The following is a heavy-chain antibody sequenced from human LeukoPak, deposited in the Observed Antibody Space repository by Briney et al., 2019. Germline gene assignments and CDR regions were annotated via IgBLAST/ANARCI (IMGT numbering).Heavy chain of an antibody. J-gene: IGHJ4*02. CDR2: ICYGGST. D-gene: IGHD6-19*01. CDR1: GDSISSYNHY. V-gene: IGHV4-39*01. Sequence: SETLSLTCTVSGDSISSYNHYWGWIRQPPGKGLEWLGSICYGGSTHDNPSLKSRVTISVDTSKNQFSLRVTSATAADTAVYYCARMMYGNGWNRYYFNYWGQGTLVTVSS. CDR3: ARMMYGNGWNRYYFNY.